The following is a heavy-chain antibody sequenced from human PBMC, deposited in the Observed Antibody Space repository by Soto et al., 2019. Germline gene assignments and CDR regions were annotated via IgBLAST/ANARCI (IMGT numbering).Heavy chain of an antibody. D-gene: IGHD3-3*01. V-gene: IGHV3-9*01. J-gene: IGHJ6*02. Sequence: DVQLVQSGGGLVQPGRTLRLSCEASGFTFDDYAMHWVRQSPGKGLEWVSGISWNGDTKVYADSVRGRFTISRDNSKNVLYLEMTSIRREDTAVYYCAKDSGRYDFYALAVWGQGTTVSVSS. CDR1: GFTFDDYA. CDR2: ISWNGDTK. CDR3: AKDSGRYDFYALAV.